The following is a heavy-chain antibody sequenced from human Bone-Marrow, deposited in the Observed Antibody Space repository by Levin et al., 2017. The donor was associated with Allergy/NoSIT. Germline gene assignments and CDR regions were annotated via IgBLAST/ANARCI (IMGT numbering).Heavy chain of an antibody. CDR1: GFTFSSYA. CDR2: ISGSGGST. J-gene: IGHJ3*02. D-gene: IGHD3-22*01. Sequence: GGSLRLSCAASGFTFSSYAMSWVRQAPGKGLEWVSAISGSGGSTYYADSVKGWFTISRDNSKNTLYLQMNSLRAEDTAVYYCAKYGYYDSSGQHFDIWGQGTMVTVSS. V-gene: IGHV3-23*01. CDR3: AKYGYYDSSGQHFDI.